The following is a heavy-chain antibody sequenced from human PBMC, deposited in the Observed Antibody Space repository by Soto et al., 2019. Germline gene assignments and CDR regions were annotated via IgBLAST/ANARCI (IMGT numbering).Heavy chain of an antibody. V-gene: IGHV2-70*11. CDR1: GCSLSSYY. Sequence: TLSLTFPAPGCSLSSYYLSWIPQPPGKALEWLARIDWDDDKYYSTSLKTRLTISKDTSKNQVVLTMTNMDPVDTATYYCARIRGGYDIYYYGMDVWGQGTTVTVSS. D-gene: IGHD5-12*01. CDR2: IDWDDDK. J-gene: IGHJ6*02. CDR3: ARIRGGYDIYYYGMDV.